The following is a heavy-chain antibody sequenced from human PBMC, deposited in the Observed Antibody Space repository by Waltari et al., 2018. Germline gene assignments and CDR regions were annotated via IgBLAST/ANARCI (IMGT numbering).Heavy chain of an antibody. CDR2: GYYTGTT. V-gene: IGHV4-59*01. J-gene: IGHJ6*03. Sequence: VQLQESGPGLVKPSETPSLPCSVSGGPLTGYSWSWIRQSPGMGLGWIGYGYYTGTTKNNPSLMSRGTLSLDTSKTQFSLKLNSGTAADTAVYYCARGANFWSRFSSWYMDVWGKGTPVTISS. CDR1: GGPLTGYS. D-gene: IGHD3-3*01. CDR3: ARGANFWSRFSSWYMDV.